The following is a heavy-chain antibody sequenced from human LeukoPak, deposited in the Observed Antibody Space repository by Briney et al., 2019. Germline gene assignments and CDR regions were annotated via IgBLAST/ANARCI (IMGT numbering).Heavy chain of an antibody. CDR3: ARRPSYYYYGMDV. V-gene: IGHV4-59*08. J-gene: IGHJ6*02. Sequence: PSETLSLTCTVSGGSISSYYWSWIRQPPGKGLEWIGYIYYSESTNYNPSLKSRVTISVDTSKNQFSLKLSSVTAADTAVYYCARRPSYYYYGMDVWGQGTTVTVSS. CDR2: IYYSEST. CDR1: GGSISSYY.